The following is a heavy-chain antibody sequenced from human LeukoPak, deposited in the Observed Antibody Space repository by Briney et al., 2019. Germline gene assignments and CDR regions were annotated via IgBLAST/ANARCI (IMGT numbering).Heavy chain of an antibody. Sequence: GGSLRLSCAASGFTFSSYSMNWVRQAPGKGLEWVSSISSSSSYIYYADSVKGRFTISGDNAKNSLYLQMNSLRAEDTAVYYCARALGVVVTAIYYWGQGTLVTVSS. D-gene: IGHD2-21*02. V-gene: IGHV3-21*01. CDR3: ARALGVVVTAIYY. J-gene: IGHJ4*02. CDR1: GFTFSSYS. CDR2: ISSSSSYI.